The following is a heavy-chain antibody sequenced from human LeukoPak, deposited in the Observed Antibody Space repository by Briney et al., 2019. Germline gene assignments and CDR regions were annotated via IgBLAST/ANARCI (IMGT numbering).Heavy chain of an antibody. J-gene: IGHJ2*01. CDR2: IIGSGGST. CDR1: GFTFSNYT. Sequence: PGGSLRLSCAASGFTFSNYTMRWVRQAPGMGLEGVSRIIGSGGSTDYADSVKGRCTISRDNSKNALYLQMNSLRAEDTALYYCAKTSEYSSGWFYWYFDLWGRGTLVTVSS. D-gene: IGHD6-19*01. V-gene: IGHV3-23*01. CDR3: AKTSEYSSGWFYWYFDL.